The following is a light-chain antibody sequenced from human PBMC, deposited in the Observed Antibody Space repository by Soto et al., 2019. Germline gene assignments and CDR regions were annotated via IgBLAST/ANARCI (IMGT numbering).Light chain of an antibody. Sequence: EIVMTHSPATLSFSPVERAALSCRASQSVSTNLAWYQQKPGQSPRLLIYGTSTRATGVPARFSGGGSGTEFTLTINCLQPEDFAVYFCHQYFFWPTFGQGTKVDI. CDR3: HQYFFWPT. J-gene: IGKJ1*01. CDR2: GTS. V-gene: IGKV3-15*01. CDR1: QSVSTN.